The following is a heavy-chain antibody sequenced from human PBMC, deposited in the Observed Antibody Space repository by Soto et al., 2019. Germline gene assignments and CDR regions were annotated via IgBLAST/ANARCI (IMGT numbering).Heavy chain of an antibody. Sequence: EVQLLESGGGLVQPGGSLRLSCATSGFTFSTYAMTWVRQAPGKGLEWVSTISGSGGSTYYADSVKGRFTISRDNSKTTLYLEVNSLRAEDTAIYYCAKDHEKYSGSGIYTFFYFGMDVWGQGTTVTVSS. D-gene: IGHD3-10*01. CDR3: AKDHEKYSGSGIYTFFYFGMDV. V-gene: IGHV3-23*01. CDR1: GFTFSTYA. CDR2: ISGSGGST. J-gene: IGHJ6*02.